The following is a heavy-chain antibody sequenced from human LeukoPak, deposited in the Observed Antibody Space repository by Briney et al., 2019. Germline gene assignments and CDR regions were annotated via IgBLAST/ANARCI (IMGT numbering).Heavy chain of an antibody. Sequence: PSETLSLTCTVSGGSISSYYWSWIRQPAGKGLEWIGRIYTSGSTNYNPSLKSRVVISADTSKNQFSLKLTSVTAADTAVYYCARRERGAENLDYWGQGTLVTVSS. D-gene: IGHD2-15*01. J-gene: IGHJ4*02. CDR3: ARRERGAENLDY. CDR2: IYTSGST. V-gene: IGHV4-4*07. CDR1: GGSISSYY.